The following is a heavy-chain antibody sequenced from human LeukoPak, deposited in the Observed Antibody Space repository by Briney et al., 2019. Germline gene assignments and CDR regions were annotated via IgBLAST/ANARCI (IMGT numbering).Heavy chain of an antibody. V-gene: IGHV4-59*01. CDR2: IYYSGST. Sequence: SETLSLTCTVSGGSISSYYWSWIRQPPGKGLEWIGYIYYSGSTNYNPSLKSRVTISVDTSKNQFSLKLSSVTAADTAVYYCAGAPKRITMVRGVIPHFDYWGQGTLVTVSS. CDR1: GGSISSYY. CDR3: AGAPKRITMVRGVIPHFDY. D-gene: IGHD3-10*01. J-gene: IGHJ4*02.